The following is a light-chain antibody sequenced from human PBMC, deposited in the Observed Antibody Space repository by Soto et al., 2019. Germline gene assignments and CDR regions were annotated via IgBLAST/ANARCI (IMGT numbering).Light chain of an antibody. CDR1: QSVFSS. Sequence: EIVMTQSPATLSVSPGERATLSCRASQSVFSSLAWYQQSPGQAPRLLIYGSATRATGIPDRVSGSGSGTEFTLPISSLQSQDSAVYYCQQYHSWPAFGQGTKVEIK. CDR2: GSA. V-gene: IGKV3-15*01. J-gene: IGKJ1*01. CDR3: QQYHSWPA.